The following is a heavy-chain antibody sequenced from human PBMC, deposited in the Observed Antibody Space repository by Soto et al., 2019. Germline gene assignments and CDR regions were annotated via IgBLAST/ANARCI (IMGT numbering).Heavy chain of an antibody. V-gene: IGHV3-30*18. D-gene: IGHD3-9*01. CDR3: AKDLDILTGENYYYGMDV. CDR1: VFTVSSYG. Sequence: PGGALRLAGAASVFTVSSYGMHWVRQGPGKGLEWVAVISYDGSNKYYADSVKGRFTISRDNSKNTLYLQMNSLRAEDTAVYYCAKDLDILTGENYYYGMDVWGQGTTVTVSS. J-gene: IGHJ6*02. CDR2: ISYDGSNK.